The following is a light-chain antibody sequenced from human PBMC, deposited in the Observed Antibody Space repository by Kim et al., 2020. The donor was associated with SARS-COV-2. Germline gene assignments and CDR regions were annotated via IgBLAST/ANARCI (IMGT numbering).Light chain of an antibody. V-gene: IGKV3-20*01. CDR1: QSVSNNY. J-gene: IGKJ4*01. CDR3: LQYYNSPRT. CDR2: GAS. Sequence: EIVLTQSPGTLSLSPGERATLSCRASQSVSNNYLAWYQQKPGQAPRLLIYGASSRATGIPDRFSGSGSGTDFTLTISSLEPEDFAVYYCLQYYNSPRTFGGGTKLEIK.